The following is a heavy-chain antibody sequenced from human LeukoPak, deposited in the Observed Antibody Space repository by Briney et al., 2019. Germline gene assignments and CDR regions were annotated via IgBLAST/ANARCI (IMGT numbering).Heavy chain of an antibody. CDR1: GYTFTGYY. V-gene: IGHV1-2*02. CDR2: INPNSGGT. D-gene: IGHD5-18*01. J-gene: IGHJ4*02. CDR3: ASRDTAMDTQGFDY. Sequence: ASVKVSCKASGYTFTGYYMHWVRQAPGQGLEWMGWINPNSGGTDYAQKFQGRVTITADKSTSTAYMELSSLRSEDTAVYYCASRDTAMDTQGFDYWGQGTLVTVSS.